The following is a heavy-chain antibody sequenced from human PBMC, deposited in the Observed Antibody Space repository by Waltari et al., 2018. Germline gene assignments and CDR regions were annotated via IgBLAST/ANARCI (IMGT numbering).Heavy chain of an antibody. CDR2: IYSGGST. J-gene: IGHJ6*02. D-gene: IGHD4-17*01. V-gene: IGHV3-53*01. CDR3: ARASYGDPSGMDV. Sequence: EVQLVESGGGLIQPGGSLRLSCAASGFTVSSNYMSWVRQAPGKGLEWVSVIYSGGSTYDADSGKGRFTISRDNSKNTLYLQMNSLRAEDTAVYYCARASYGDPSGMDVWGQGTTVTVSS. CDR1: GFTVSSNY.